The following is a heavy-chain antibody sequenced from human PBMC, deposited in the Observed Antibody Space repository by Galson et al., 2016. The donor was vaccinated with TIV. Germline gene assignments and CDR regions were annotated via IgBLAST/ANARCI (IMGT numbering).Heavy chain of an antibody. CDR1: GYNFSSYW. D-gene: IGHD5-18*01. J-gene: IGHJ4*02. V-gene: IGHV5-51*03. Sequence: QSGAEVKKPGESLKIACKVSGYNFSSYWIGWVRQMPGKGLEWIGIIYPVGSDTRYSPSFQGQVTISADESVSTAYLQWSNLKASASAMYFCARAPGYTGYSYGYFDSWGRGTLVTVSS. CDR3: ARAPGYTGYSYGYFDS. CDR2: IYPVGSDT.